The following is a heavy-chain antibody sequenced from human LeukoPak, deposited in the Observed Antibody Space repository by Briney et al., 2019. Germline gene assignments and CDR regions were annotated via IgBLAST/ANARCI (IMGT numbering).Heavy chain of an antibody. CDR2: INSDGSSI. CDR1: GSTFSSYW. D-gene: IGHD3-10*01. V-gene: IGHV3-74*01. CDR3: AMVRGYYYHGLDV. J-gene: IGHJ6*02. Sequence: PGGSLRLSCAASGSTFSSYWMHWVRQAPGKVLVWVSRINSDGSSISYADSVKGRFTISRDNAMNTLYLQMNSLRAEDTAVYYCAMVRGYYYHGLDVWGQGTTVTVSS.